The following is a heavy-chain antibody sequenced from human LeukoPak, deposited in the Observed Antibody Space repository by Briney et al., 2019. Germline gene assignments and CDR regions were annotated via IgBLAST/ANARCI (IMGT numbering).Heavy chain of an antibody. V-gene: IGHV3-21*01. D-gene: IGHD3-9*01. CDR1: GFTFSSYS. CDR2: ISSSSSYI. Sequence: PGGSLRLSCAASGFTFSSYSMNWVRQAPGKGLEWVSSISSSSSYIYYADSVKGRFTISRDNAKNSLYLQMSSLRAEDTAVYYCARDSSGFDWPTGYYFDYWGQGTLVTVSS. J-gene: IGHJ4*02. CDR3: ARDSSGFDWPTGYYFDY.